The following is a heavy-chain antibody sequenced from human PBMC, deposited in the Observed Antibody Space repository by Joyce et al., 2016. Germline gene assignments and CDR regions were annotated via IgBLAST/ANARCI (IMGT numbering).Heavy chain of an antibody. CDR2: VSGKNGDT. CDR3: ARQGVATDDRGDYFDY. D-gene: IGHD4-23*01. V-gene: IGHV1-18*04. J-gene: IGHJ4*02. CDR1: GYTFTSYA. Sequence: QVQLVQSGADVKKPGASVKVSCQPSGYTFTSYAVSWLRLAPGQGLEWMGWVSGKNGDTRYSQKFQGRVNITTDTSTSMAAMELRSLNPDDTGVYYCARQGVATDDRGDYFDYWGQGTLVIVSS.